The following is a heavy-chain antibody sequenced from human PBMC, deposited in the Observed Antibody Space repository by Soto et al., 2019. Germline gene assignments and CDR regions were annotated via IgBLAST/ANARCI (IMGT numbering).Heavy chain of an antibody. CDR3: ERVSPGKPRFYFDY. J-gene: IGHJ4*02. V-gene: IGHV3-11*06. CDR2: ISSSSSYT. Sequence: GGSLRLSCAASGFTFSDYYMSWIRQAPGKGLEWVSYISSSSSYTNYADSVKGRFTISRDNAKNSLYLQMNSLRAEDTAVYYCERVSPGKPRFYFDYWGQGTLVTVSS. CDR1: GFTFSDYY.